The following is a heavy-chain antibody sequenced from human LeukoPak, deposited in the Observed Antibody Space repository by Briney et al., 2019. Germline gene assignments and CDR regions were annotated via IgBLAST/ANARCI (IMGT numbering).Heavy chain of an antibody. CDR1: GYTLSSYD. J-gene: IGHJ3*02. Sequence: ASVKVSCNTPGYTLSSYDVIWVRLAPGQGLEWMGWMNPNSGNTGYAQKFQGRVTMTGDTSISTAYMELRSLRSDDTAVYYCAREPDSSSWYEDAFDIWGQGTMVTVSS. D-gene: IGHD6-13*01. CDR3: AREPDSSSWYEDAFDI. CDR2: MNPNSGNT. V-gene: IGHV1-8*01.